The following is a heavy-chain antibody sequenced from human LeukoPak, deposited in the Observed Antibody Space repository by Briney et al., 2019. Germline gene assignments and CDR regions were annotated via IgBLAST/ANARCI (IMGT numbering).Heavy chain of an antibody. CDR2: IYTSGST. CDR3: ARATYSSSWYRPCCAFDI. CDR1: GGSISSSSYY. D-gene: IGHD6-13*01. Sequence: SETLSLTCTVSGGSISSSSYYWSWIRQPAGKGLEWIGRIYTSGSTNYNPSLKSRVTMSVDTSKNQFSLKLSSVTAADTAFYYCARATYSSSWYRPCCAFDIWGQGTMVTVSS. V-gene: IGHV4-61*02. J-gene: IGHJ3*02.